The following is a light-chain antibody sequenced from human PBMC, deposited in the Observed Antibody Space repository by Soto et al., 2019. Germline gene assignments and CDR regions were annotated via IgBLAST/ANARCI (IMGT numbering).Light chain of an antibody. CDR2: DVS. CDR3: QQYNSYQGT. V-gene: IGKV1-5*01. J-gene: IGKJ1*01. Sequence: DIQMTQSPSTLSASVGDRVTITCRASQTISSWLAWYQQKPGKAPKLLIYDVSSLESGVPSRFSGSGSGTEFTLTISRLQPDDFATYYCQQYNSYQGTFGQGTKV. CDR1: QTISSW.